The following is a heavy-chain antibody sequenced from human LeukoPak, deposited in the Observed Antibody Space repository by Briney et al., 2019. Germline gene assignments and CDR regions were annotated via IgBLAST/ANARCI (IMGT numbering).Heavy chain of an antibody. D-gene: IGHD4-11*01. Sequence: GGSLRLSCAASGFTFNYAWMNWVRQAPGKGLEWVGRVKSKNDGGTTDYAAPVQGRFIISRDDSRSTLYLQMNSLKTEDTAVFYCTADIPGVTTNWGFAFGGRGPLVTVSS. CDR1: GFTFNYAW. V-gene: IGHV3-15*07. CDR2: VKSKNDGGTT. J-gene: IGHJ4*02. CDR3: TADIPGVTTNWGFAF.